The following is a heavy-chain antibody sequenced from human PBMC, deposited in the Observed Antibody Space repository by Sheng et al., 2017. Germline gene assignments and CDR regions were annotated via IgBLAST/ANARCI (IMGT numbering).Heavy chain of an antibody. J-gene: IGHJ3*02. CDR3: AREREDGYHSAFEI. Sequence: QVQLVQSGAEVKKPGASVKVSCKASGYTFSTYGISWVRQAPGQGLEWMGWISAYNGNTDYAQKFQGRVTMTTDTSTSTAYMELRSLRSDDTAIYYCAREREDGYHSAFEIWGQGTIVTVSS. V-gene: IGHV1-18*01. D-gene: IGHD5-12*01. CDR2: ISAYNGNT. CDR1: GYTFSTYG.